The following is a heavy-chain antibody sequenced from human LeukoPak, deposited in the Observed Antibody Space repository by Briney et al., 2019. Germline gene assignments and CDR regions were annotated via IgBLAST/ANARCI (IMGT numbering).Heavy chain of an antibody. J-gene: IGHJ5*02. V-gene: IGHV3-30*02. Sequence: GGSLRLSCAASGLTFSDYWMSWVRQAPGKGLEWVAFIRHDGSKEYYANSVKGRFTISRDNSKNTVYVQMNTLRPEDTAVYYCAKGPSGNQFDPWGQGTLVTVSS. D-gene: IGHD4-23*01. CDR3: AKGPSGNQFDP. CDR2: IRHDGSKE. CDR1: GLTFSDYW.